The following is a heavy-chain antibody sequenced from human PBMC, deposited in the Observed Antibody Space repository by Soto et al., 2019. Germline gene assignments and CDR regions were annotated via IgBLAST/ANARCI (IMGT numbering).Heavy chain of an antibody. CDR3: AGFTSNWFDP. Sequence: SETLSLTCTVSGGSISSYYWSWVRQPPGMALEWIGYVYHSGTTNYNPSLKTRVTMSVDKSKNQFSLTLSSLTAADTAVYYCAGFTSNWFDPWGQGTLVTVSS. J-gene: IGHJ5*02. V-gene: IGHV4-59*12. CDR2: VYHSGTT. CDR1: GGSISSYY.